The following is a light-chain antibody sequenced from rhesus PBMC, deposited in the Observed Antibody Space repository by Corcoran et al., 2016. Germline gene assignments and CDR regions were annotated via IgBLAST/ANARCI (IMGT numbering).Light chain of an antibody. CDR3: LQHNIEPLT. V-gene: IGKV1-28*02. CDR2: AAS. J-gene: IGKJ4*01. Sequence: DIQMTQSPSSLSASVGDTVTITCRASQGISSYLHWFQQKPGKAPKLLSYAASSLESGVPSRFSGSGSGTDFTLTISSLQPEEFAFYYGLQHNIEPLTFGGGTKVELK. CDR1: QGISSY.